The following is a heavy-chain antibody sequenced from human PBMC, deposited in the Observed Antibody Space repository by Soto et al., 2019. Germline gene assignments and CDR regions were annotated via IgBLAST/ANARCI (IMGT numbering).Heavy chain of an antibody. V-gene: IGHV1-8*01. D-gene: IGHD6-19*01. J-gene: IGHJ4*02. CDR1: GYSFTSLD. Sequence: QVQLVQSGAEVREPGASVKVSCTASGYSFTSLDINWVRQTAGQGLEWMGWMKPSTGRTGYAQKCQGRVTMTRDTSKNTAYIKLTTLTNDDTDFYYCARGVSAGFDYWGQGTLVTVSS. CDR3: ARGVSAGFDY. CDR2: MKPSTGRT.